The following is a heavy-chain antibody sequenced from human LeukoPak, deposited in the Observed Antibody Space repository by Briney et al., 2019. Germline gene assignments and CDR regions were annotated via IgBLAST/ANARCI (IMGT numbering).Heavy chain of an antibody. CDR2: ISSSSSYI. Sequence: PGGSLRLSCAASGFTFSGYSMNWVRQAPGKGLEWVSSISSSSSYIYYADSMKGRFTVSRDNARNSAYLQMNSLRVEDTAVYYCVRGRYNYGYIFDYWGQGTLVTVSS. J-gene: IGHJ4*02. D-gene: IGHD5-18*01. CDR1: GFTFSGYS. V-gene: IGHV3-21*01. CDR3: VRGRYNYGYIFDY.